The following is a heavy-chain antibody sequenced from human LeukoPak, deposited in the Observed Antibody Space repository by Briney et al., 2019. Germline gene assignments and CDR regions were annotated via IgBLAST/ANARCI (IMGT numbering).Heavy chain of an antibody. CDR1: GYTFTSYY. CDR3: ARDLVTMVRGVIINYGMDV. J-gene: IGHJ6*02. V-gene: IGHV1-46*01. Sequence: ASVRVSCKASGYTFTSYYMHWVRQAPGQGLEWMGIINPSGGSTSYAQKFQGRVTMTRDTSTSTVYMELSSLRSEDTAVYYCARDLVTMVRGVIINYGMDVWGQGTTVTVPS. CDR2: INPSGGST. D-gene: IGHD3-10*01.